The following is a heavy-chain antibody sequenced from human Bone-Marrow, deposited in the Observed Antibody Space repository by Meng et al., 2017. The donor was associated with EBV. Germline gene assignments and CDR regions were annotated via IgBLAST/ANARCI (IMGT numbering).Heavy chain of an antibody. CDR1: GFTFSSHA. CDR3: ARGTTTVTTKYYFDH. D-gene: IGHD4-17*01. Sequence: VKLVVFVGVLVQPRRSLRRSCVASGFTFSSHAMHWVRQAPGKGLEWVAFISYDGSKKYYVDSVEGRFTISRDNSKNTLYVEMNSLRTEDTSIYYCARGTTTVTTKYYFDHWGQGTLVTV. V-gene: IGHV3-30*01. CDR2: ISYDGSKK. J-gene: IGHJ4*02.